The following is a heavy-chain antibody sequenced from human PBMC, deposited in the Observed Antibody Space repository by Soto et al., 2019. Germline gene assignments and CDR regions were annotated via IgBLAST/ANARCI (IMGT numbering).Heavy chain of an antibody. D-gene: IGHD3-3*01. V-gene: IGHV1-18*01. Sequence: ASVKVSCKASGYTFTNFGISWVRQAPGQGLEWMGWISAYNGNTNYAQKLQGRVTMTTDTSTGTAYMELRSLRSDDTAVYYCARDRRDFWSGYPYYFDYWGQGALVTVSS. J-gene: IGHJ4*02. CDR1: GYTFTNFG. CDR3: ARDRRDFWSGYPYYFDY. CDR2: ISAYNGNT.